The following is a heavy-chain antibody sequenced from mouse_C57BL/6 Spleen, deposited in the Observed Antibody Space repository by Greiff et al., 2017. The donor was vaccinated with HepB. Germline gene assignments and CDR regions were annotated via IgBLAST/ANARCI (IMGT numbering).Heavy chain of an antibody. Sequence: EVQLVESGGGLVKPGGSLKLSCAASGFTFSSYAMSWVRQTPEKRLEWVATISHGGSYTDYPDNVKGRFTITRDNAKNKQYLQISHLKSVDTAMYYGAREWITTVVADYFDYWGQGTTLTVSS. J-gene: IGHJ2*01. CDR2: ISHGGSYT. V-gene: IGHV5-4*01. D-gene: IGHD1-1*01. CDR3: AREWITTVVADYFDY. CDR1: GFTFSSYA.